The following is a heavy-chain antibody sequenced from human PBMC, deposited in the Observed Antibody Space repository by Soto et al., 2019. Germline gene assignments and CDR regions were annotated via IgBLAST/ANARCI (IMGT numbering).Heavy chain of an antibody. J-gene: IGHJ4*02. CDR1: GFTFSSYW. CDR2: INGDGSST. V-gene: IGHV3-74*01. CDR3: ARGARNFYXFDY. D-gene: IGHD1-7*01. Sequence: PGGSLRLSCAASGFTFSSYWMHWVRQAPGKGLVWVSRINGDGSSTNYADSVKGRFTISRDNDKNTLYLQMNSLRAEDTAVYYCARGARNFYXFDYWGQGALVTVSS.